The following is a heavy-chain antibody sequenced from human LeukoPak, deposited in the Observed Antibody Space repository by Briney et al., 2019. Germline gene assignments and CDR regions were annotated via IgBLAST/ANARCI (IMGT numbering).Heavy chain of an antibody. D-gene: IGHD2-8*01. CDR1: GFTFSDHY. V-gene: IGHV3-11*01. Sequence: GGSLRLSCAASGFTFSDHYMSWIRQAPGKGLEWVSYISSSGSTIYYADSVKGRFTISRDNAKNSLYLQMNNLRAVDTAVYYCARDGGYATNYYYYGMDVWGQGTTVTVSS. J-gene: IGHJ6*02. CDR2: ISSSGSTI. CDR3: ARDGGYATNYYYYGMDV.